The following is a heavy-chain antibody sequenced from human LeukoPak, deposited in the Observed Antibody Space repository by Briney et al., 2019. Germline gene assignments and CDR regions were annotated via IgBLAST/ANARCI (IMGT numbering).Heavy chain of an antibody. CDR3: AKAELYGSGSYYSYYFDY. CDR1: GFTFSNYA. V-gene: IGHV3-23*01. D-gene: IGHD3-10*01. CDR2: ISGSGGST. J-gene: IGHJ4*02. Sequence: RGSLRLSCAASGFTFSNYAMSWVRQAPGKGLEWVSAISGSGGSTYYADSVKGRFTISRDNSKNTLYLQMNSLRAEDTAVYYCAKAELYGSGSYYSYYFDYWGQGTLVTVSS.